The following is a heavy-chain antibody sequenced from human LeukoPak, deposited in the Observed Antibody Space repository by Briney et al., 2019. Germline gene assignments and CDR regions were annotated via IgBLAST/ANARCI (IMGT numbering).Heavy chain of an antibody. CDR2: INPNSGGT. Sequence: ASVKVSCKASGYTFTGYYMHWVRQAPGQGLEWMGWINPNSGGTNYAQKFQGRVTMTRDTSISTAYMELSRLRSDDTAVYYCARLSSGWFRDVDFDSWGQGTLVTVYS. J-gene: IGHJ4*02. V-gene: IGHV1-2*02. D-gene: IGHD6-19*01. CDR3: ARLSSGWFRDVDFDS. CDR1: GYTFTGYY.